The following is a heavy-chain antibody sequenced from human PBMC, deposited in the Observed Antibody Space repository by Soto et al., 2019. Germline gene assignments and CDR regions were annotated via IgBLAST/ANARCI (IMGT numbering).Heavy chain of an antibody. J-gene: IGHJ4*02. CDR2: ISYDGSNQ. V-gene: IGHV3-30*09. CDR3: ARDSYEYSSSGLDYRFDC. D-gene: IGHD6-6*01. Sequence: QVQLVESGGGVVQPGRSLRLSCAASGFTFSSYAMHWVRQAPGQGLEWVAVISYDGSNQYYADSVKGRFAISRDNSKNSLYLEMNSLRAEDTAVYYCARDSYEYSSSGLDYRFDCWGQGALVTVSS. CDR1: GFTFSSYA.